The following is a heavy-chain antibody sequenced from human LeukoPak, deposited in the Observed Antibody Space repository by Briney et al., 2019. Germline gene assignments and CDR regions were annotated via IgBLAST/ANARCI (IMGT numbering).Heavy chain of an antibody. J-gene: IGHJ4*02. V-gene: IGHV6-1*01. CDR3: AREGAQRRRPYGSGSYYSPFDY. CDR1: GDSVSSNSAA. Sequence: SQTLSLTCAISGDSVSSNSAAWNWIRQSPSRGLEWLGRTYYRSKWYNDYAVSVKSRITINPDTSKNQFSLKLSSVTAADTAVYYCAREGAQRRRPYGSGSYYSPFDYWGQGTLVTVSS. D-gene: IGHD3-10*01. CDR2: TYYRSKWYN.